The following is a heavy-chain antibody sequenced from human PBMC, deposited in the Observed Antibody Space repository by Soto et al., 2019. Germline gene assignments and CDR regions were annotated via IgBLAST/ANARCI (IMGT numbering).Heavy chain of an antibody. CDR1: GFTFNNYA. V-gene: IGHV3-23*01. Sequence: AGGSLRLSCAASGFTFNNYAMNWVRQAPGMGLEWVATISNTGGGTYYADSVKGRFTISRDNSKNTLYLQMSSLRVEDTAVYYCAKDRLAGKFDYWGQGTQVTVSS. CDR2: ISNTGGGT. CDR3: AKDRLAGKFDY. J-gene: IGHJ4*02.